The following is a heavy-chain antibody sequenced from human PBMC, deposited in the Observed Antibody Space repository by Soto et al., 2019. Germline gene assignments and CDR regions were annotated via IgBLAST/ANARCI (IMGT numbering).Heavy chain of an antibody. V-gene: IGHV3-53*01. CDR3: ARGVPITPGTFDY. CDR1: GFTVSSTY. D-gene: IGHD5-12*01. J-gene: IGHJ4*02. CDR2: IYSGGST. Sequence: EVQVVEPGGGLIQPGGSLRLSCAASGFTVSSTYMSWVRQAPGKGLEWISIIYSGGSTFYADSVKGRFTISRDNSKNTLYLQMNSLRAEDTAVYYCARGVPITPGTFDYRGQGTLVTVSS.